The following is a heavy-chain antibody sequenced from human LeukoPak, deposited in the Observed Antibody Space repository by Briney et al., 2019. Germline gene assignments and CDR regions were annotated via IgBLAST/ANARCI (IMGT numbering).Heavy chain of an antibody. CDR1: GFTFSSYE. CDR2: ISGTGTTI. CDR3: ARSATARRGYYYYYYYMDV. J-gene: IGHJ6*03. D-gene: IGHD6-6*01. V-gene: IGHV3-48*03. Sequence: GGSLRLSCAASGFTFSSYEMNWVRQAPGKGLEWVSYISGTGTTIYYADSVKGRITISRDNAKNSLNLQMNSLRVEDTAVYYCARSATARRGYYYYYYYMDVWGKGTTVTVSS.